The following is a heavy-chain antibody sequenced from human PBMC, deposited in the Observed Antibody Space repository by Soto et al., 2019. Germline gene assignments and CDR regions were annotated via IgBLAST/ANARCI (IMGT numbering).Heavy chain of an antibody. CDR1: GFIVSDNY. D-gene: IGHD1-7*01. CDR3: AREVSGTSFDY. J-gene: IGHJ4*02. CDR2: TYTGGYT. Sequence: GGSLRLSCAASGFIVSDNYINWDRQAPGKGLEWVSVTYTGGYTYYADSVKGRFTISRDNYKNTLYLQMNSLRAEDTAVYYCAREVSGTSFDYWGQGTLVTVSS. V-gene: IGHV3-53*01.